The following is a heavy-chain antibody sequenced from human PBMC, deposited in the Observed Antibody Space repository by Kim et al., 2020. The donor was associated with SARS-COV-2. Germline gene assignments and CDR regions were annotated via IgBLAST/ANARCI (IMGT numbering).Heavy chain of an antibody. CDR2: IKSKTDGGTT. Sequence: GGSLRLSCAASGFTFSNAWMSWVRQAPGKGLEWVGRIKSKTDGGTTDYAAPVKGRFTISRDDSKNTLYLQMNSLKTEDTAVYYCTTGYYYDSSGYYYAAFDIWGQGTMVTVSS. J-gene: IGHJ3*02. CDR1: GFTFSNAW. CDR3: TTGYYYDSSGYYYAAFDI. V-gene: IGHV3-15*01. D-gene: IGHD3-22*01.